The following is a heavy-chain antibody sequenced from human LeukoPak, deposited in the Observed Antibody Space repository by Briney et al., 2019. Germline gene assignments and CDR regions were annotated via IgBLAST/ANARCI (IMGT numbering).Heavy chain of an antibody. Sequence: SETLSLTCTVSGGSINSRTYYWGWIRQPPGKGLEWIGSIYYSGSNYHNPSLKSRVSMSVDTSKNQFSLKLSSVTAADTAVYYCARDRRHRSSGVGDLAYYFDYWGQGTLVTVSS. CDR3: ARDRRHRSSGVGDLAYYFDY. CDR2: IYYSGSN. J-gene: IGHJ4*02. D-gene: IGHD1-14*01. CDR1: GGSINSRTYY. V-gene: IGHV4-39*07.